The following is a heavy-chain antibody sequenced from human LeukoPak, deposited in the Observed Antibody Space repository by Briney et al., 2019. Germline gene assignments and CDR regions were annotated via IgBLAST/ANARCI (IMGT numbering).Heavy chain of an antibody. V-gene: IGHV3-7*01. CDR2: IKQDGSEK. CDR3: ASACGGDCYPSTDTFDY. J-gene: IGHJ4*02. CDR1: GFTFSSYW. D-gene: IGHD2-21*02. Sequence: GGSLRLSCAASGFTFSSYWMSWVRQAPGKGLKWVANIKQDGSEKYYVDSVKGRFTISRDNAKNSLYLQMNSLRAEDTAVYYCASACGGDCYPSTDTFDYWGQGTLVTVSS.